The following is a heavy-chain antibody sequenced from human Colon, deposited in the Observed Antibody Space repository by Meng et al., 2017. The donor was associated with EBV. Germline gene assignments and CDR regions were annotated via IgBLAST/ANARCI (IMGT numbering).Heavy chain of an antibody. CDR3: SRGVDSYKLGNL. V-gene: IGHV4-34*02. J-gene: IGHJ2*01. CDR1: GGSLSYYY. CDR2: IHPSGSI. D-gene: IGHD7-27*01. Sequence: QVQLQQGGAGLLKPSETLSLTCVVYGGSLSYYYGSWIRQSPGRGLEWIWEIHPSGSIFYNPSLQSRVTISVDTSKNQFSLNLNSVTAADTAVYFCSRGVDSYKLGNLWGRGTLVTVSS.